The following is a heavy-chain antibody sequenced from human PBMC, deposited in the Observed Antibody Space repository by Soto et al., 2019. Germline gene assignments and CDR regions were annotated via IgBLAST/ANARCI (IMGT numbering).Heavy chain of an antibody. D-gene: IGHD1-20*01. CDR2: ISAYNGNT. Sequence: ASVKVSCKASGYTFTSYGISWVRQAPGQGLEWMGWISAYNGNTNYAQKLQGRVTMTTDTSTSTAYMELRSLRSDDTAVYYCARGVYNWNKFNWFDTWGQGTLVTVSS. V-gene: IGHV1-18*01. CDR1: GYTFTSYG. CDR3: ARGVYNWNKFNWFDT. J-gene: IGHJ5*02.